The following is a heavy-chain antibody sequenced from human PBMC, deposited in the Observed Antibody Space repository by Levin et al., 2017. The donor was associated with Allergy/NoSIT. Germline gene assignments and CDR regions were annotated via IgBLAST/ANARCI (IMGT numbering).Heavy chain of an antibody. CDR3: AKDTRSRVAAIDY. D-gene: IGHD2-15*01. CDR1: GFTFDDYA. Sequence: SLKISCAASGFTFDDYAMHWVRQAPGKGLEWVSGISWNSGSIGYADSVKGRFTISRDNAKNSLYLQMNSLRAEDTALYYCAKDTRSRVAAIDYWGQGTLVTVSS. V-gene: IGHV3-9*01. J-gene: IGHJ4*02. CDR2: ISWNSGSI.